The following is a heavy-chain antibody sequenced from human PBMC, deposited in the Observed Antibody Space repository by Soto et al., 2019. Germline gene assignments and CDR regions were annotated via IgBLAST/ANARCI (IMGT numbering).Heavy chain of an antibody. CDR2: INSDGSST. Sequence: GGSLRLSCAASGFTFSSYWMHWVRQAPGKGLVWVSRINSDGSSTSYADSVKGRFTISRDNAKNTLYLQMNSLRAEDTAVYYCARVRGRIPIFGVVTDDYWGQGTLVTVSS. J-gene: IGHJ4*02. CDR3: ARVRGRIPIFGVVTDDY. V-gene: IGHV3-74*01. D-gene: IGHD3-3*01. CDR1: GFTFSSYW.